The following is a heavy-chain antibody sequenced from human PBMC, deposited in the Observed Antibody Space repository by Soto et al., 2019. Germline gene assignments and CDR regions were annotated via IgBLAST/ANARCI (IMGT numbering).Heavy chain of an antibody. J-gene: IGHJ4*02. V-gene: IGHV1-46*01. CDR2: INPAGGST. D-gene: IGHD3-22*01. CDR1: GYTFTSYY. Sequence: ASVKVSCKASGYTFTSYYIHWVRQAPGQGLDWMGIINPAGGSTTYAQKFQGRVTMTRDTSTSTVYMELSSLRSEDTAVYYCARAYDSSGYLGYWGQGTLVTVSS. CDR3: ARAYDSSGYLGY.